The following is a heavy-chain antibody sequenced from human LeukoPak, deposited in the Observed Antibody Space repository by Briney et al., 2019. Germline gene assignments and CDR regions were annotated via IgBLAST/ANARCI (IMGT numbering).Heavy chain of an antibody. J-gene: IGHJ6*02. CDR1: GFTFSSYA. Sequence: PGGSLRLSCAASGFTFSSYAMTWVRQAPGKGLEWVSSITGSGSSTYYADSVKGRFTISRDNSKNTLYVQMNSLRAEDTAVYYCASQGGLLWFGELSGGMDVWGQGTTVTVSS. CDR3: ASQGGLLWFGELSGGMDV. V-gene: IGHV3-23*01. D-gene: IGHD3-10*01. CDR2: ITGSGSST.